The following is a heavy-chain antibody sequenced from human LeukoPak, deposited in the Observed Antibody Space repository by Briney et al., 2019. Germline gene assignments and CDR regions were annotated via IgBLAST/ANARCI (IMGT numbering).Heavy chain of an antibody. V-gene: IGHV1-69*06. D-gene: IGHD3-9*01. J-gene: IGHJ5*02. Sequence: ASVKVSCKASGGTFSSYAISWVRQAPGQGLEWMGGIIPIFGTATYAQKFQGRVTITADKSTSTAYMELSSLRSEDTAVYYCARMKGSGYDILTGYYMVNWFGPWGQGTLVTVSS. CDR2: IIPIFGTA. CDR3: ARMKGSGYDILTGYYMVNWFGP. CDR1: GGTFSSYA.